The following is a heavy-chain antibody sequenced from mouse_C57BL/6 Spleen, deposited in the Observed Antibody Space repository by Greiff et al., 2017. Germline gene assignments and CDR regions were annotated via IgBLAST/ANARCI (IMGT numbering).Heavy chain of an antibody. CDR1: GYAFSSSW. J-gene: IGHJ2*01. CDR3: AITTVVATNY. Sequence: VQGVESGPELVKPGASVKISCKASGYAFSSSWMNWVKQRPGKGLEWIGRIYPGDGDTNYNGKFKGKATLTADKSSSTAYMQLSSLTSEDSAVYFFAITTVVATNYWGQGTTLTVSS. CDR2: IYPGDGDT. V-gene: IGHV1-82*01. D-gene: IGHD1-1*01.